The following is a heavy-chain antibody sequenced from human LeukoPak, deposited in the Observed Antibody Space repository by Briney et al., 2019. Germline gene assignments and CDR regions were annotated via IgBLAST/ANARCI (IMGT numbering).Heavy chain of an antibody. V-gene: IGHV1-2*04. Sequence: ASVKVSCKASGYTFTGYYMHWVRQAPGQGLEWMGWINPNSGGTNYAQKFQGWVTMTRDTSISTAYMELSRLRSEDTAVYYCARSPQNIVVVVAATDYFDYWGQGTLVTVSS. CDR3: ARSPQNIVVVVAATDYFDY. J-gene: IGHJ4*02. D-gene: IGHD2-15*01. CDR2: INPNSGGT. CDR1: GYTFTGYY.